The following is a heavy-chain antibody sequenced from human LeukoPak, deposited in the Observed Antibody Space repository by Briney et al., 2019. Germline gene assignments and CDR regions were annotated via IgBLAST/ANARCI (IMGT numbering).Heavy chain of an antibody. Sequence: PSETLSLTCIVSGGSISSYYWSWIRQPPGKGLEWIGYIYYSGSTNYNPSLKSRVTISVDTSKNQFSLKLSSVTAADTAVYYCVREILYCSGGSCYRGPFDNWGQGTLVTVSS. CDR2: IYYSGST. V-gene: IGHV4-59*12. CDR1: GGSISSYY. J-gene: IGHJ4*02. CDR3: VREILYCSGGSCYRGPFDN. D-gene: IGHD2-15*01.